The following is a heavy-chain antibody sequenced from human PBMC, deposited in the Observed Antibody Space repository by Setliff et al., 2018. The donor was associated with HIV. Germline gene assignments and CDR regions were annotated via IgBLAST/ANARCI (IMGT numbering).Heavy chain of an antibody. CDR2: IRYDGDNK. Sequence: GGSLRLSCAASGFTFSGYGMYWVRQAPGKGLEWVAFIRYDGDNKYYADSVKGRFTISRDNSKNTVYLQMNSLRAEDTAVYYCAKEGVAGSTRFDYWGQGALVTVSS. J-gene: IGHJ4*02. D-gene: IGHD1-26*01. V-gene: IGHV3-30*02. CDR3: AKEGVAGSTRFDY. CDR1: GFTFSGYG.